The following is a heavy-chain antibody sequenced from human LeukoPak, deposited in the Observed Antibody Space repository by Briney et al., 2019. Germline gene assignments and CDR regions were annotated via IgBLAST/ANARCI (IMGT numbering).Heavy chain of an antibody. D-gene: IGHD3-10*01. Sequence: GGSLRLSCAASGFTFSSYEMNWVRQAPGKGPEWVSYISSSGSTIYYADSVKGRFTISRDNAKNSLYLQMNSLRAEDTAVYYCARDGGWFGDANWFDPWGQGTLVTVSS. J-gene: IGHJ5*02. V-gene: IGHV3-48*03. CDR3: ARDGGWFGDANWFDP. CDR1: GFTFSSYE. CDR2: ISSSGSTI.